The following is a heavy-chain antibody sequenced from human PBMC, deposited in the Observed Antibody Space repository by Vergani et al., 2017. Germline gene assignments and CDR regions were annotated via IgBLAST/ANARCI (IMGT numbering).Heavy chain of an antibody. CDR3: AKVKTYYYDSSDHYGMDV. CDR1: GFTFSSYA. CDR2: ISGSGGST. V-gene: IGHV3-23*01. Sequence: EVQLLESGGGLVQPGGSLRLSCAASGFTFSSYAMSWVRQAPGKGLEWVSAISGSGGSTYYADSVKGRFTISRDNSKNTLYLQMNSRRAEDTAVYYCAKVKTYYYDSSDHYGMDVWGQGTTVTVSS. D-gene: IGHD3-22*01. J-gene: IGHJ6*02.